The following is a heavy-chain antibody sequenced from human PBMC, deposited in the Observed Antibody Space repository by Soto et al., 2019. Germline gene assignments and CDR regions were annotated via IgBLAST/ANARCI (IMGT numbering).Heavy chain of an antibody. Sequence: GASVKVSCKASGYTFSSYGISWVRQGPGQGLEWMGWISAYNGNTNYAQKLQGRVTMTTDTSTSTAYMELRSLRSDDTAVYYCARDYVPRTYYYWFDPWGQGTLVTVSS. CDR1: GYTFSSYG. D-gene: IGHD1-26*01. CDR3: ARDYVPRTYYYWFDP. V-gene: IGHV1-18*01. J-gene: IGHJ5*02. CDR2: ISAYNGNT.